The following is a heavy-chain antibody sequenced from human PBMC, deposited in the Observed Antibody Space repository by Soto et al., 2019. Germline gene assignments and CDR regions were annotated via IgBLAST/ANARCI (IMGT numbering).Heavy chain of an antibody. CDR2: IYHSGTI. Sequence: KPSETLSLTCTVSGGSISGYYWSWMRQPPGQGLEWIGYIYHSGTIRYNPSPESRVTISVDTSKNQFSLKLASVTAADTAVYYCARTQMATLYFDYWGQGTLVTVSS. V-gene: IGHV4-59*01. CDR1: GGSISGYY. D-gene: IGHD5-12*01. CDR3: ARTQMATLYFDY. J-gene: IGHJ4*02.